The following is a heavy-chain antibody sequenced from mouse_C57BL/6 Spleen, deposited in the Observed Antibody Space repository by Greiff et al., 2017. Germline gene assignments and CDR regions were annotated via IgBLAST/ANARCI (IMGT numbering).Heavy chain of an antibody. V-gene: IGHV14-3*01. J-gene: IGHJ2*01. CDR3: ARKEGYGSSPLDY. D-gene: IGHD1-1*01. CDR2: IDPANGNA. Sequence: VQLQQSVAELVRPGASVKLSCTASGFNIKNTYMHWVKQRPEQGLEWIGRIDPANGNAKYAPKFQGKATITADTSSNTAYLQLSSLTSEDTAIYYCARKEGYGSSPLDYWGQGTTLTVSS. CDR1: GFNIKNTY.